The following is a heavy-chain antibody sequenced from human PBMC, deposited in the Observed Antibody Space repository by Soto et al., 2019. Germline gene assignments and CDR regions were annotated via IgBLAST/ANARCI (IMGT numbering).Heavy chain of an antibody. V-gene: IGHV4-30-4*01. CDR2: IYYSGTT. Sequence: QVQLQESGPGLVKPSQTLSLTCTVSGGSISSGDYYWTWIRQPPGKGLEWLGYIYYSGTTYYNPSLERRRTMSVATSKHQSPLKLTSLTAADTAVYYCARAPALVLVTAIGWFDPWGQGTLVTVSS. J-gene: IGHJ5*02. CDR1: GGSISSGDYY. D-gene: IGHD2-21*02. CDR3: ARAPALVLVTAIGWFDP.